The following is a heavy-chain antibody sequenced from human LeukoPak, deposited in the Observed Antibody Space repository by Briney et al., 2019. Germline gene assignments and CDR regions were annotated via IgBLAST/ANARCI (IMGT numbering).Heavy chain of an antibody. Sequence: ASVKVSCKTYGYTFTDYYMHWVRQAPGQGLEWMAWVNPSSGTTNYAQRFQGRVTVTRDTSISTAYMELSRLISDYTAIYYCTRGRPVSSSGSLEGHWGQGTLVTVSS. CDR3: TRGRPVSSSGSLEGH. J-gene: IGHJ4*02. CDR1: GYTFTDYY. D-gene: IGHD2-2*01. CDR2: VNPSSGTT. V-gene: IGHV1-2*02.